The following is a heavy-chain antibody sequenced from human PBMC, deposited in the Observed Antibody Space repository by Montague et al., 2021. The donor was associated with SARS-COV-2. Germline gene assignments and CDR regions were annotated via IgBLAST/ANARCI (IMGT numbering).Heavy chain of an antibody. J-gene: IGHJ5*02. CDR3: ARGAPGT. CDR1: GGSFSDYR. Sequence: SETLSLTCAVYGGSFSDYRCTWIRQSPGKVLEWIGQINDRGTTKYNPSLKSRNTLFVDPSTKQFSLKLTSVTAADTAVTYCARGAPGTWGQGTRVTVSS. CDR2: INDRGTT. V-gene: IGHV4-34*01. D-gene: IGHD6-13*01.